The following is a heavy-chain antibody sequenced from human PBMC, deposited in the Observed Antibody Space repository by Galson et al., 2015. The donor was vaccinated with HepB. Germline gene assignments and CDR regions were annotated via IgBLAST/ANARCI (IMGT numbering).Heavy chain of an antibody. CDR1: GDSVSSNSAA. D-gene: IGHD6-13*01. CDR3: AREAGSSWGGDYYGMDV. J-gene: IGHJ6*02. CDR2: TYYRSKWYN. Sequence: CAISGDSVSSNSAAWNWIRQSPSRGLEWLGRTYYRSKWYNDYAVSVKSRITINPDTSKNQFSLQLNSVTPEDTAVYYCAREAGSSWGGDYYGMDVWAKGPRSPSP. V-gene: IGHV6-1*01.